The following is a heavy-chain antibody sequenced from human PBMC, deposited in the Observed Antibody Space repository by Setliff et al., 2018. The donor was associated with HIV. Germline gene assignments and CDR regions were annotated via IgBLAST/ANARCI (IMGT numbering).Heavy chain of an antibody. CDR2: ISGDGKSK. D-gene: IGHD6-13*01. J-gene: IGHJ4*02. CDR1: DFTFNSFI. Sequence: GGSLRLSCLVSDFTFNSFILHWVRQAPGKGPEWVAVISGDGKSKYYADFAKGRFTISRDNSKKTMYLQMNSLRPEDTAVYYCARLFSSTWYVNRVDSWGQGTQVTVPQ. CDR3: ARLFSSTWYVNRVDS. V-gene: IGHV3-30*04.